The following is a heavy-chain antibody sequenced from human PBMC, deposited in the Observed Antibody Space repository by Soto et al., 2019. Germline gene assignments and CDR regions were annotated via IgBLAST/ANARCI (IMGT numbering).Heavy chain of an antibody. CDR1: GDSISSSGSS. D-gene: IGHD3-22*01. CDR3: AASLSTQYYDSSGYYPDFDI. V-gene: IGHV4-30-2*01. J-gene: IGHJ3*02. Sequence: HLQLQESGSGLVKPSQTLSLTCDVSGDSISSSGSSWNWIRQPPGKALEWIGFTYHSGSTYYNPSLESRVTIPVDRSKNQFSLKLKSVSAADRAVYYCAASLSTQYYDSSGYYPDFDIWGQGIMVTVSS. CDR2: TYHSGST.